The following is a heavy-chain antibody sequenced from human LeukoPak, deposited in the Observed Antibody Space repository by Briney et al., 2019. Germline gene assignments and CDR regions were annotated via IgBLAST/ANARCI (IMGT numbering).Heavy chain of an antibody. CDR3: ARVNYYDSSGYYVGYYYYYMDV. Sequence: SETLSLTCTVSGGSISSYYWSWIRQPPGKGLEWIGYIYYSGSTNYNPSLKSRVTISVDTSKNRFSLKLSSVTAADTAVYYCARVNYYDSSGYYVGYYYYYMDVWGKGTTVTVSS. CDR2: IYYSGST. V-gene: IGHV4-59*01. CDR1: GGSISSYY. D-gene: IGHD3-22*01. J-gene: IGHJ6*03.